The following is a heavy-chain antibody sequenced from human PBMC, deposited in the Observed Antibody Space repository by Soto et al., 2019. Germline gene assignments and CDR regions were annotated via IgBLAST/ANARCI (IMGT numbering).Heavy chain of an antibody. V-gene: IGHV4-39*01. J-gene: IGHJ4*02. Sequence: QLQLQESGPGLVKPSETLPLTCTVSGGSISSSSYYWGWIRQPPGKGLEWIGSIYYSGSTYYNPSLKSRVTISVYTSKNQFSLKLSSVTAADTAVYYCARDYDSSGDYWGQGTLVTVSS. D-gene: IGHD3-22*01. CDR3: ARDYDSSGDY. CDR1: GGSISSSSYY. CDR2: IYYSGST.